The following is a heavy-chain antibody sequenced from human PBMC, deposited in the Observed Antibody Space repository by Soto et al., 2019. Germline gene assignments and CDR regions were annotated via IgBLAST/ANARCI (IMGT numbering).Heavy chain of an antibody. CDR3: ARGGKGENGDESSGYRGGY. Sequence: QVQLVQSGAEVKKPGSSVKVSCKASGGTFSSYAISWVRQAPGHGLEWMGGIIPIFGTARYAQQFQGRVTITADESTSRAYRELSSVRSEDTAEYDCARGGKGENGDESSGYRGGYGGKGTLVAVAA. V-gene: IGHV1-69*01. CDR2: IIPIFGTA. D-gene: IGHD3-22*01. CDR1: GGTFSSYA. J-gene: IGHJ4*02.